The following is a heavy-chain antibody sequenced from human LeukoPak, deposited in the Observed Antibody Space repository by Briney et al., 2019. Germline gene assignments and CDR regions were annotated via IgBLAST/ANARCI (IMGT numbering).Heavy chain of an antibody. Sequence: GASVKVSCKASGYTFTGYYIHWVRQAPGQGLEWMGWINPNSGGTNYAQKFQGRVTMTRDTSISTAYMELSRLRSEDTAVYYCARDVGEYCSSTSCYASDYWGQGTLVTVSS. J-gene: IGHJ4*02. CDR2: INPNSGGT. D-gene: IGHD2-2*01. CDR3: ARDVGEYCSSTSCYASDY. CDR1: GYTFTGYY. V-gene: IGHV1-2*02.